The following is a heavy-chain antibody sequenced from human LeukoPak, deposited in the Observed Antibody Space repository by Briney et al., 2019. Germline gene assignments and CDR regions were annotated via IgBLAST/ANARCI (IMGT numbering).Heavy chain of an antibody. CDR2: ISGSGGST. CDR3: ARQGGGNHYVDY. D-gene: IGHD2-15*01. V-gene: IGHV3-23*01. Sequence: GGSLRLSCVASGFTFSDYAMSWVRQAPGRGLEWVSTISGSGGSTYHANSVKGRFTISRDNSRNTLYVQMNSLRAEDTAVYYCARQGGGNHYVDYWGQGTLVTVSS. J-gene: IGHJ4*02. CDR1: GFTFSDYA.